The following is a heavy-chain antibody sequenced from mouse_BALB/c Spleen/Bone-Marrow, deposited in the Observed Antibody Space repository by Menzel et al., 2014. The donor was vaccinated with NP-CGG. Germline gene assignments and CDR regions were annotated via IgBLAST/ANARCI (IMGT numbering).Heavy chain of an antibody. J-gene: IGHJ4*01. CDR1: GYAFTNYL. V-gene: IGHV1-54*01. Sequence: QVQLQQSGAELVRPGTSVKVSCKASGYAFTNYLIEWVKQRPGQGLEWIGVINPGSGGTNYNEKFKGKATLTADKSSSNANMQLSSVTSDDSAVYFCARWDYAMDYWGQGTSATVSS. CDR3: ARWDYAMDY. CDR2: INPGSGGT.